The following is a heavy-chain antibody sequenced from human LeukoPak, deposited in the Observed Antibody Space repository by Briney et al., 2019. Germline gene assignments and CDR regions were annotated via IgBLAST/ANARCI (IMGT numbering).Heavy chain of an antibody. CDR2: IIPDGGT. CDR1: GYTFNDYY. D-gene: IGHD3-10*01. V-gene: IGHV1-2*02. J-gene: IGHJ1*01. Sequence: ASVKVSCKASGYTFNDYYIHWLRQAPGQGLEWMGWIIPDGGTNYAQTFQGRVTMTRDTSISTAYMALSRLRSDGTAVYFCARGTPGSAEYFQLWGQGTLVTVSS. CDR3: ARGTPGSAEYFQL.